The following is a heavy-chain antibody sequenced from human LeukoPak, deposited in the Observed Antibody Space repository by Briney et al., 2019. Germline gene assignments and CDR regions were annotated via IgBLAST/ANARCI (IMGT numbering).Heavy chain of an antibody. V-gene: IGHV1-2*02. J-gene: IGHJ4*02. Sequence: ASVKVSCKASGYTSTGNYLHWVRQAPGQGLEWMGWINPNSDGTHYAQKFQGRVTMSRDTSISTAYMELSRLRSDDTAVYYCARAIVATFATDYWGQGTLVTVSS. CDR3: ARAIVATFATDY. CDR1: GYTSTGNY. CDR2: INPNSDGT. D-gene: IGHD5-12*01.